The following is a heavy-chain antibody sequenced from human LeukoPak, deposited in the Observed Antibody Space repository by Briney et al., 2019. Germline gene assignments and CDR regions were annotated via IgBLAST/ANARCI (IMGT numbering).Heavy chain of an antibody. CDR1: GYSFADYW. Sequence: GESLKISCKAVGYSFADYWIGWVRLMPGKGLEWMGMIFPGESRITYSPSLQGQVTISSDNSINTASLQWSSLKASDTAIYYCAKYGIRGCSGGRCYTSFFYYGLDVWGQGSTVTVSS. CDR3: AKYGIRGCSGGRCYTSFFYYGLDV. D-gene: IGHD2-15*01. V-gene: IGHV5-51*01. CDR2: IFPGESRI. J-gene: IGHJ6*02.